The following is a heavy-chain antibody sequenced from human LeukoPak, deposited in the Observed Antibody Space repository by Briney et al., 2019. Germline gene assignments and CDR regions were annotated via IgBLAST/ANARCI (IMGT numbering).Heavy chain of an antibody. CDR3: ARPSPPGDGYNPCDY. V-gene: IGHV3-30*04. Sequence: PERSLRLSCAASGFTFHNFAMHWVRQAPGKGLEWVAVISNDERNKYYTDSVKGRFTISRDNSKNTVYLQVNSLRTEDTAVYYCARPSPPGDGYNPCDYWGPGALVIVSS. CDR1: GFTFHNFA. D-gene: IGHD5-24*01. CDR2: ISNDERNK. J-gene: IGHJ4*02.